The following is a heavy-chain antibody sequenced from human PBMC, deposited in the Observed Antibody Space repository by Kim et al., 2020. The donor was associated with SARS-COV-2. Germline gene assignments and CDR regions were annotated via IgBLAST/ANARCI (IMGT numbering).Heavy chain of an antibody. D-gene: IGHD3-10*01. CDR3: AREAMVRGVIIWFDP. Sequence: QKFQGGVTMTRDTSTSTVYMELSSLRSEDTAVYYCAREAMVRGVIIWFDPWGQGTLVTVSS. J-gene: IGHJ5*02. V-gene: IGHV1-46*01.